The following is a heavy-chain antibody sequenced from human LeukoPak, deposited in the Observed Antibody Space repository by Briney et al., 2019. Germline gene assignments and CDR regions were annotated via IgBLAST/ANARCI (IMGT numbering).Heavy chain of an antibody. J-gene: IGHJ4*02. Sequence: ASVKVSCKASGYTFTGYYMHWVRRAPGQGLEWMGIINPSGGSTSYAQKFQGRVTMTRDTSTSTVYMELSSLRSEDTAVYYCARDSIASRFDTGPDYWGQGTLVTVSS. CDR3: ARDSIASRFDTGPDY. D-gene: IGHD3-10*01. CDR2: INPSGGST. CDR1: GYTFTGYY. V-gene: IGHV1-46*01.